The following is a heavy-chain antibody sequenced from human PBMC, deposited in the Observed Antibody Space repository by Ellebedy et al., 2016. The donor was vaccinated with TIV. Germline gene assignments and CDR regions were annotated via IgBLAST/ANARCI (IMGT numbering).Heavy chain of an antibody. CDR2: IRGSGCRT. D-gene: IGHD5-12*01. J-gene: IGHJ4*02. Sequence: GESLKISCAASGFTFNNYAMSWVRQAPGKGLEWGSGIRGSGCRTYYADSVKGRFTISRDNTKNTPYLQMNSLRAEDTALYYCTKDRATISVAPGYWGQGTLVTVSS. CDR1: GFTFNNYA. V-gene: IGHV3-23*01. CDR3: TKDRATISVAPGY.